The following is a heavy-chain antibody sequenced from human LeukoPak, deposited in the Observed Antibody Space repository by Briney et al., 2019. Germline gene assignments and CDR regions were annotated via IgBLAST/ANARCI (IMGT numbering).Heavy chain of an antibody. Sequence: ASVKVSCKASGYTFTSYAMNWVRQAPGQRLEWMGWINAGNGNTKYSQKFQGRVTITRDTSASTAYMELSSLRSEDTAVYYCARDLGYGDYVGYGMDVWGQGTTVTVSS. CDR1: GYTFTSYA. V-gene: IGHV1-3*01. CDR3: ARDLGYGDYVGYGMDV. J-gene: IGHJ6*02. CDR2: INAGNGNT. D-gene: IGHD4-17*01.